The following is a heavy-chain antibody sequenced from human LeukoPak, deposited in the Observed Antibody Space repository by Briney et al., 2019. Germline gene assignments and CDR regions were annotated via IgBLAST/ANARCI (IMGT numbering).Heavy chain of an antibody. V-gene: IGHV3-23*01. J-gene: IGHJ4*02. CDR3: IRDLFDDYSLDY. CDR2: IRGSGENT. D-gene: IGHD3-16*01. CDR1: GFTFSSYA. Sequence: GGSLRLSCAASGFTFSSYAMSWVRQAPGKGLEWVSDIRGSGENTYYTDSVKGRFTISRDNARNSLYLQMSSLRVEDTAVYYCIRDLFDDYSLDYWGQGALVTVSS.